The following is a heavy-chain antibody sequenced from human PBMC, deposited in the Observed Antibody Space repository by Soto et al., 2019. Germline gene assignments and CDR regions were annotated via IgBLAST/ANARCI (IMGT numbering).Heavy chain of an antibody. CDR2: IYYSGST. CDR3: ARHAGATHFDY. V-gene: IGHV4-31*03. J-gene: IGHJ4*02. Sequence: PSETLSLTCTVSGGSISSGGYYWSWIRQHPGKGLEWIGYIYYSGSTYYNPSLKSRVTISVDTSKNQFSLKLGSVTAADTAVYYCARHAGATHFDYWGQGTLVTVSS. D-gene: IGHD2-15*01. CDR1: GGSISSGGYY.